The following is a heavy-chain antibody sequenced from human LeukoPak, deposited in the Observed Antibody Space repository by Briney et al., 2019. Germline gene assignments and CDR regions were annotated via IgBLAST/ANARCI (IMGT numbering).Heavy chain of an antibody. CDR3: VRSLRSADF. V-gene: IGHV3-21*01. Sequence: PGGSLRLSCAASGFTFSSYSMNWVRQAPGKGLEWVSSISSSCSYIYYADSVKGRFTISRDNAKNTLFLQMDSLRPEDTAVYYCVRSLRSADFWGQGTLVTVSS. CDR2: ISSSCSYI. J-gene: IGHJ4*02. CDR1: GFTFSSYS.